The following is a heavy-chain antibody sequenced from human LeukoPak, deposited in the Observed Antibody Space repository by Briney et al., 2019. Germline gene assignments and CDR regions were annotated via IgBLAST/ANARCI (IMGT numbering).Heavy chain of an antibody. J-gene: IGHJ5*02. D-gene: IGHD3-22*01. CDR2: ISGSGGRT. V-gene: IGHV3-23*01. CDR1: GFTFSSFA. CDR3: AREGTYYDSSGYYVS. Sequence: GGSLRLSCAASGFTFSSFAMTWVRQAPGKGLEWVAVISGSGGRTYYADSVKGRFTLSRDNSNNTLSLEMSSLRAEDTAVYYCAREGTYYDSSGYYVSWGQGTLVTVSS.